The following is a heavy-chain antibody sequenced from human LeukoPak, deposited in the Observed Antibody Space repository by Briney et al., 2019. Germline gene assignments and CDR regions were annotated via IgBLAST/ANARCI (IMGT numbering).Heavy chain of an antibody. CDR3: ARVDTVMAYYFDL. D-gene: IGHD5-18*01. Sequence: GGSLRLSCAASGFTVSTNCMTWVRQAPGKGLEWVSTIYSGGTTYYADSVMGRFTISRHNSRNTLYLQMNSLRAEDTAVYYCARVDTVMAYYFDLWGQGTGVTVSS. CDR2: IYSGGTT. V-gene: IGHV3-53*04. CDR1: GFTVSTNC. J-gene: IGHJ4*02.